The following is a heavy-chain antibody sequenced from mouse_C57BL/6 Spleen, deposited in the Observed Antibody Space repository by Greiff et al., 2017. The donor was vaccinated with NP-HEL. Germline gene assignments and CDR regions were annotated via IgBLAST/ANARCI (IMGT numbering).Heavy chain of an antibody. V-gene: IGHV1-55*01. CDR3: SNRDRVVAPFAY. CDR1: GYTFTSYW. D-gene: IGHD1-1*01. CDR2: IYPGSGST. J-gene: IGHJ3*01. Sequence: QVQLQQPGAELVKPGASVKMSCKASGYTFTSYWITWVKQRPGQGLEWIGDIYPGSGSTNYNEKFKSKGTLTVDTSSSTAYMQLSILTSEDSAVYYCSNRDRVVAPFAYWGQGTLVTVSA.